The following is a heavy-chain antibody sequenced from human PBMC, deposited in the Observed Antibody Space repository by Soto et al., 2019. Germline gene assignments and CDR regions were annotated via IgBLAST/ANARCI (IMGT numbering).Heavy chain of an antibody. J-gene: IGHJ6*02. CDR2: IIPIFGTA. V-gene: IGHV1-69*12. Sequence: QVQLVQSGAEVKKPGSSVKVSCKASGGTFSNYAMSWVRQAPGQGLEWMGGIIPIFGTANYAQKFQGSVTITADESTSTAYMELSSLRSEDTAVYYCARGMVRFLDSLGVDVWGQGTTVTVSS. D-gene: IGHD3-3*01. CDR1: GGTFSNYA. CDR3: ARGMVRFLDSLGVDV.